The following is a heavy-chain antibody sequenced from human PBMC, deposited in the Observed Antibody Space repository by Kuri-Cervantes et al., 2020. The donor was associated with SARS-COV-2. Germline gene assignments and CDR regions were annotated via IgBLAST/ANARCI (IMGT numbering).Heavy chain of an antibody. CDR1: GYSISSGYY. CDR2: IYHSGST. CDR3: ARHSRLVGFDY. V-gene: IGHV4-38-2*01. Sequence: SETLSLTCAVSGYSISSGYYWGWIRQPPGKGLEWIGSIYHSGSTHYKPSLKSRVTLSVDTSKNQFSLKLSSVTAADTAVYYCARHSRLVGFDYWGQGTLVTVSS. D-gene: IGHD6-19*01. J-gene: IGHJ4*02.